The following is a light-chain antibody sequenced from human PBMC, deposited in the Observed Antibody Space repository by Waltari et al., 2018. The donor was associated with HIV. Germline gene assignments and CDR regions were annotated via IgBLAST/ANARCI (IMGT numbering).Light chain of an antibody. V-gene: IGLV1-40*01. CDR2: GNT. J-gene: IGLJ1*01. Sequence: QSVLTQPPSVSGAPGQRVTIPCPGSSSAIGADYDVIWYQHLPGTAPKLLIYGNTNRPSGVPDRFSGSKSGTSASLAITGLQAEDEADYYCQSCDRSLRGVFGTGTKVTV. CDR1: SSAIGADYD. CDR3: QSCDRSLRGV.